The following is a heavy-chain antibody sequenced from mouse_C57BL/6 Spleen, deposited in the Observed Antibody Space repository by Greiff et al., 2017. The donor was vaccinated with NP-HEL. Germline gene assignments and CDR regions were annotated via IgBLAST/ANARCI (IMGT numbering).Heavy chain of an antibody. D-gene: IGHD2-1*01. V-gene: IGHV1-69*01. CDR1: GYTFTSYW. Sequence: QVQLQQSGAELVMPGASVKLSCKASGYTFTSYWMHWVKQRPGQGLEWIGEIDPSDSYTNYNQKFKGKSTLTVDKSSSTAYMQLSSLTSEDSAVYYCARNYGNYEDYFDYWGQGTTLTVSS. CDR2: IDPSDSYT. J-gene: IGHJ2*01. CDR3: ARNYGNYEDYFDY.